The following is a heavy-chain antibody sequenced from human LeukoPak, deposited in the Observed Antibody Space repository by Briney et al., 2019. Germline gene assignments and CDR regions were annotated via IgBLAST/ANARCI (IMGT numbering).Heavy chain of an antibody. V-gene: IGHV3-73*01. D-gene: IGHD3/OR15-3a*01. CDR3: SRECWTYNWFDP. CDR2: MDKETNLYAT. Sequence: QPGGSLKLSCVASGFTFSDSAIHWVRQSSGKGLEWIGHMDKETNLYATALAASVKGRFTVSRDDSKNTAYLHMNSLKTEDTALLYCSRECWTYNWFDPWGQGTLVTVSS. J-gene: IGHJ5*02. CDR1: GFTFSDSA.